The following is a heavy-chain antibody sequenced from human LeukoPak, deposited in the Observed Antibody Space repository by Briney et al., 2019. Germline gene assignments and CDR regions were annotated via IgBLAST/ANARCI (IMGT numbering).Heavy chain of an antibody. V-gene: IGHV3-23*01. Sequence: PGGSLRLSCAASGFTFSNVAMNWVRPAPGKGLEWVSTISGSGGSTYYADSVKGRFTISRDNSKNTLYLQMNSLRAEDTAVYYCAKEKDSRGYFDYWGQGTLVTVSS. CDR2: ISGSGGST. D-gene: IGHD3-22*01. CDR3: AKEKDSRGYFDY. J-gene: IGHJ4*02. CDR1: GFTFSNVA.